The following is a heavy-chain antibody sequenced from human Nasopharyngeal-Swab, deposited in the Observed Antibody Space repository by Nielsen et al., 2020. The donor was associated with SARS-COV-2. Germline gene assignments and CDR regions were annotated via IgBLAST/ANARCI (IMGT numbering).Heavy chain of an antibody. J-gene: IGHJ6*03. CDR3: ARRYGGWTGSYYYYMDV. Sequence: SETLSLTCAVSGYSISSGYYWGWIRQPPGKGLEWIGSIYHSGSTYYNPSLKSRVTISVDMSKNQFSLKLSSVTAADTAVYYCARRYGGWTGSYYYYMDVWGKGTTVTVSS. V-gene: IGHV4-38-2*01. CDR2: IYHSGST. D-gene: IGHD3/OR15-3a*01. CDR1: GYSISSGYY.